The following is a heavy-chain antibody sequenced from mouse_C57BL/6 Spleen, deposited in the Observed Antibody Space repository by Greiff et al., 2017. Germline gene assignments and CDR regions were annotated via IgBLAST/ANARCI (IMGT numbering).Heavy chain of an antibody. CDR2: ISYDGSN. Sequence: EVKLMESGPGLVKPSQSLSLTCSVTGYSITSGYYWNWIRQFPGNKLEWMGYISYDGSNNSNPSLKNRISITRDTSKNQFFLKLNSVTTEDTATYYCARGVGSSNYDYYFDYWGQGTTLTVSS. J-gene: IGHJ2*01. CDR1: GYSITSGYY. CDR3: ARGVGSSNYDYYFDY. V-gene: IGHV3-6*01. D-gene: IGHD2-5*01.